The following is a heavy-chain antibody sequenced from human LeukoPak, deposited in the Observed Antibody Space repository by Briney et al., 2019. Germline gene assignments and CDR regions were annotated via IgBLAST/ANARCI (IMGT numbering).Heavy chain of an antibody. CDR1: GFTFSSYW. J-gene: IGHJ4*02. Sequence: GGSLRLSCAASGFTFSSYWMSWVRQAPGKGREWVANIKEDGSEKNYVDSVKGQFPISRDNAKNSLYLQMNSLRAEDTAVYYCARGGGRHVEYWGQGNLVTVSS. V-gene: IGHV3-7*05. D-gene: IGHD2/OR15-2a*01. CDR3: ARGGGRHVEY. CDR2: IKEDGSEK.